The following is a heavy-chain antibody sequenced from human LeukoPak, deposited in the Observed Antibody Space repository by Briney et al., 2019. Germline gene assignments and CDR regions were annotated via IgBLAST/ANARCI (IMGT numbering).Heavy chain of an antibody. Sequence: PSKTLSLTCTVSGGSISSSLYSWGWIRQPPGKGLEWIGSISYSGSTYYNPSLKSRVTISIDTSKNQFSLKLSSVTAADTAVYYCAREGSITSLNYWGQGTLVTVSS. CDR1: GGSISSSLYS. CDR3: AREGSITSLNY. V-gene: IGHV4-39*07. J-gene: IGHJ4*02. CDR2: ISYSGST. D-gene: IGHD2-2*01.